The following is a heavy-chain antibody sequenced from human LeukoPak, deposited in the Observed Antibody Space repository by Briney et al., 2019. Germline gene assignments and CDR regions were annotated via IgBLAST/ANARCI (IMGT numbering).Heavy chain of an antibody. D-gene: IGHD5-12*01. V-gene: IGHV1-46*01. CDR3: ARDWLPRGLRWFDP. CDR2: INPSGGST. CDR1: GYTFTTYY. J-gene: IGHJ5*02. Sequence: ASVKVSCKASGYTFTTYYIHWVRQAPGQGLEWMGIINPSGGSTNYTQKFQGRVTMTTDTSTSTAYMELRSLRSDDTAVYYCARDWLPRGLRWFDPWGQGTLVTVSS.